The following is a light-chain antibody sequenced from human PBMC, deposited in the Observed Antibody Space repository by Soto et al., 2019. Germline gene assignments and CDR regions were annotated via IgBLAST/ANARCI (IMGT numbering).Light chain of an antibody. CDR3: CSYAGSYTSLV. CDR1: NIGNKD. V-gene: IGLV3-9*01. Sequence: SYELTQPPSVSVALGQTARIPCAGNNIGNKDVHWYQQKPGQAPVLVIYRDTNRPSGIPERFSGSNSGNTATLTISRPQAGDEADYYCCSYAGSYTSLVFGGGTKLTVL. CDR2: RDT. J-gene: IGLJ2*01.